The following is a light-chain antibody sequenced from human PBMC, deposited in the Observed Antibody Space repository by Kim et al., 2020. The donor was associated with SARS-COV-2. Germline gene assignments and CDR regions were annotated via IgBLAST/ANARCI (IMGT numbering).Light chain of an antibody. Sequence: ELTQPPSASGTPGQRDIISCSGSTSNIGSNNVNWYQQIPGTAPKLLIYSDDQRPSGVPDRFSGSKSGTSASLAISGLQSDDEADYYCAAWDDSLTALFGGGTQLTVL. CDR3: AAWDDSLTAL. CDR1: TSNIGSNN. J-gene: IGLJ2*01. CDR2: SDD. V-gene: IGLV1-44*01.